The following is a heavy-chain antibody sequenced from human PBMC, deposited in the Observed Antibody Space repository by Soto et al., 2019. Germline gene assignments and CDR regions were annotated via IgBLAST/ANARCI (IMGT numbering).Heavy chain of an antibody. V-gene: IGHV4-61*01. CDR3: TRRRFGVRGVTTMDV. CDR2: IFFTGAT. D-gene: IGHD3-10*01. J-gene: IGHJ6*02. Sequence: PSETLSLTCIVSGDSVTFGHYYWSWIRQPPGKGLEWIGHIFFTGATNYSPSLKSRVTMSVDTSKSQFSLNLTSVTAADSAVYYCTRRRFGVRGVTTMDVWGPGTTVTVSS. CDR1: GDSVTFGHYY.